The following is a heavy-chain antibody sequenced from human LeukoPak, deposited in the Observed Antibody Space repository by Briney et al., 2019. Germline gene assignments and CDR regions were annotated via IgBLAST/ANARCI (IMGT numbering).Heavy chain of an antibody. D-gene: IGHD3-16*01. CDR3: TRDIVGGYGYFAY. J-gene: IGHJ4*02. Sequence: PGRSLRLSCTASGFTFGDYAMSWFRQAPGKGLECVAFIKSKVYGGTTKYAASVKGRFTVSRDDSKTTAYLQMDSLKTEDTAVDYCTRDIVGGYGYFAYWGQGALVTVSS. V-gene: IGHV3-49*03. CDR1: GFTFGDYA. CDR2: IKSKVYGGTT.